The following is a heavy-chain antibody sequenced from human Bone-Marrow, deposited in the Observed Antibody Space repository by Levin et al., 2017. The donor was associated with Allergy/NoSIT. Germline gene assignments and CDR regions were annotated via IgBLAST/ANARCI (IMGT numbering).Heavy chain of an antibody. D-gene: IGHD3-9*01. CDR1: GFTFKNAW. V-gene: IGHV3-15*01. Sequence: GGSLRLSCAASGFTFKNAWMTWVRQAPGKGLEWVGRIKTKADGGTIDYAAPVKGRFTISRDDSKNMLFMEMSSLKTEDTALYYCTTGFDFASFSGFDIWGQGTMVTVSS. CDR2: IKTKADGGTI. CDR3: TTGFDFASFSGFDI. J-gene: IGHJ3*02.